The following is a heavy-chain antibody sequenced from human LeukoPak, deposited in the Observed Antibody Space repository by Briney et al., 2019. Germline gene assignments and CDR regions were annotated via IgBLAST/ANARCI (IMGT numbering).Heavy chain of an antibody. J-gene: IGHJ2*01. CDR1: GGAISSYY. CDR3: ARNPGRGYWYFDL. Sequence: KPSETLSLTCTVSGGAISSYYWSWIRQPAGQGLEWIGRIYTSGSTNYNPSLKSRVTMSVDTSKNQFSLKLSSVTAADMAVYYCARNPGRGYWYFDLWGRGTLVTVSS. V-gene: IGHV4-4*07. CDR2: IYTSGST.